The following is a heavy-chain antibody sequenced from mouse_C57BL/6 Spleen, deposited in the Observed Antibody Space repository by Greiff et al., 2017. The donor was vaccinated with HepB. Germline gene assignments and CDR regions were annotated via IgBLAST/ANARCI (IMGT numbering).Heavy chain of an antibody. Sequence: EVQLQQSGPELVKPGASVKISCKASGYTFTDYYMNWVKQSHGKSLEWIGDINPNNGGTSYNQKFKGKATLTVDKSSSTAYMELRSLTSEDSAVYYCARSGDYNEVAYAMDYWGQGTSVTVSS. V-gene: IGHV1-26*01. J-gene: IGHJ4*01. CDR3: ARSGDYNEVAYAMDY. D-gene: IGHD1-1*01. CDR1: GYTFTDYY. CDR2: INPNNGGT.